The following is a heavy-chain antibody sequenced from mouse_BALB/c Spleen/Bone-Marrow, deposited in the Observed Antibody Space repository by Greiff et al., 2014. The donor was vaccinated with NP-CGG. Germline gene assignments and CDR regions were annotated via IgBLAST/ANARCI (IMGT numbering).Heavy chain of an antibody. V-gene: IGHV1-69*02. J-gene: IGHJ2*01. CDR1: GYTFTSYW. Sequence: QVQLQQPGAELVKPGAPVKLSCKAPGYTFTSYWMNWVKQRPGRGLEWIGRIDPSDSETHYNQKFKDKATLTVDKSSSTAYIQLSSLTSEDSAVYYCARNWVYFDYWGQGTTLTVSS. D-gene: IGHD4-1*01. CDR2: IDPSDSET. CDR3: ARNWVYFDY.